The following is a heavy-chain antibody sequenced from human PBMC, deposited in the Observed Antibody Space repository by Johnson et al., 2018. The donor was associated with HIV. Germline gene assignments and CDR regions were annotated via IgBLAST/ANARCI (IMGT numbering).Heavy chain of an antibody. V-gene: IGHV3-15*01. CDR2: VKGETDGATT. CDR1: GFSFNDAW. CDR3: TTVAAFGAFDI. D-gene: IGHD3-16*01. Sequence: EVQLVESGGGLVKPGGSLRLSCAASGFSFNDAWMNWVRQTPGKGVEWVGRVKGETDGATTDYAAPVKGRFTISRDDSKNTVYLQMNSLKTEDTAIYYCTTVAAFGAFDIWGQGTMVTVSS. J-gene: IGHJ3*02.